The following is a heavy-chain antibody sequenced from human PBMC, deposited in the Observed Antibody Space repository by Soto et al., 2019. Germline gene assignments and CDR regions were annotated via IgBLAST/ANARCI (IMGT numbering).Heavy chain of an antibody. D-gene: IGHD3-10*01. V-gene: IGHV4-30-4*01. CDR1: GGSISSGDHY. CDR3: ARHSWFGELSFHS. J-gene: IGHJ4*02. Sequence: SETLSLTCTVSGGSISSGDHYWTWIRQPPGKGLEWIGHILYSGNTHYNPSLNSRLTISVDTSKNQFSLKLSSVTAADTALYYCARHSWFGELSFHSWGPGTMLTVYS. CDR2: ILYSGNT.